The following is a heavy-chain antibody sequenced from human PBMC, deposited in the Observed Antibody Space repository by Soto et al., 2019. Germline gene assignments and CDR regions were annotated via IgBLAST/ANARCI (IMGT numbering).Heavy chain of an antibody. CDR3: AKGQLWFGEFAYFDL. D-gene: IGHD3-10*01. CDR2: ISGSGGST. Sequence: GGSLRLSCAASGFTFSSYAMSWVRQAPGKGLEWVSAISGSGGSTYYADSVKGRFTISRDNSKNTLYLQMNSLRAEDTAVYYCAKGQLWFGEFAYFDLWGRGTLVTVSS. V-gene: IGHV3-23*01. CDR1: GFTFSSYA. J-gene: IGHJ2*01.